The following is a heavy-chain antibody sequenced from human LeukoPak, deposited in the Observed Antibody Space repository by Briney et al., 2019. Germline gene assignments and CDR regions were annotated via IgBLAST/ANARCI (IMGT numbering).Heavy chain of an antibody. CDR2: ISYDGSNK. J-gene: IGHJ4*02. CDR1: GFTFSSYG. V-gene: IGHV3-30*03. CDR3: ARGVAAVDY. D-gene: IGHD6-13*01. Sequence: GGSLRLSCAASGFTFSSYGMHWVRQAPGKGLEWVAVISYDGSNKYYADSVKGRFTISRDNSKNTLYLQMNSLRAEDTAVYYCARGVAAVDYWGQGTLVTVSS.